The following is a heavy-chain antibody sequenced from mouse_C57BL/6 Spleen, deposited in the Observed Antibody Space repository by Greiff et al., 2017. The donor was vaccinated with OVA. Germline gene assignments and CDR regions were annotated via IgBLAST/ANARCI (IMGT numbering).Heavy chain of an antibody. CDR1: GYTFTSYW. CDR2: IYPGSGST. V-gene: IGHV1-55*01. J-gene: IGHJ4*01. CDR3: ARSGGTGSAMDY. Sequence: QVQLQQPGAELVKPGASVKMSCKASGYTFTSYWITWVMQRPGQGLEWIGDIYPGSGSTNYNEKFKSKATLTVDTSSSTAYMQLSSLTSEDAAVYYCARSGGTGSAMDYWGQGTSVTVSS. D-gene: IGHD4-1*01.